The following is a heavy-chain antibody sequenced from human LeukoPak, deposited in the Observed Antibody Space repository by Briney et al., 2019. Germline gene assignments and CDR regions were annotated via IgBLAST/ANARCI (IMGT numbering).Heavy chain of an antibody. Sequence: SETLSLTCTVSGGSISSYYWSWIRQPPGKGLEWIGYIYYGGSTNYNPSLKSRVTISVDTSKNQFSLKLSSVTAADTAVYYCARDIVVVPAAMRDQYWYFDLWGRGTLVTVSS. J-gene: IGHJ2*01. CDR3: ARDIVVVPAAMRDQYWYFDL. CDR2: IYYGGST. V-gene: IGHV4-59*01. CDR1: GGSISSYY. D-gene: IGHD2-2*01.